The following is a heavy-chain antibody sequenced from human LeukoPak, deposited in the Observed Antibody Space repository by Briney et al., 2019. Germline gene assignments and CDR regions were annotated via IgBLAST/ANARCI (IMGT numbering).Heavy chain of an antibody. CDR1: GFTFSSYG. D-gene: IGHD6-6*01. V-gene: IGHV3-23*01. CDR2: ISGSGAST. Sequence: PGGSLRLSCAASGFTFSSYGMSWVRQAPGKGLEWVSGISGSGASTYYADSVKGRFTISRDNSKNTLYLQMNSLRAEDTAVYYCAKDAYSSSSVLNPIDYWGQGTLVTVSS. CDR3: AKDAYSSSSVLNPIDY. J-gene: IGHJ4*02.